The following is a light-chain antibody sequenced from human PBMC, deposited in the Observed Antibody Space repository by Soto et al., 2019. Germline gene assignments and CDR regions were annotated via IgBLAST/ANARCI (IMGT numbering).Light chain of an antibody. Sequence: DVVMTQSPLSLPVTLGQPASISCRSSQSLVYSDGNTYLHWFQQRPGQSPRRLIYEVSNRDSGVPDRFSGSGSGTDFTLKISRVEAEEVGVYYCMQGTQWPRTFGQGTRLEIK. CDR3: MQGTQWPRT. CDR1: QSLVYSDGNTY. V-gene: IGKV2-30*01. CDR2: EVS. J-gene: IGKJ5*01.